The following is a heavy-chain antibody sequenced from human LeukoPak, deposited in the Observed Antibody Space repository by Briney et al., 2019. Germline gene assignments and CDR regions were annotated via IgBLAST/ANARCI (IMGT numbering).Heavy chain of an antibody. CDR1: GGTFSSYA. Sequence: GASVKVSCKASGGTFSSYAISWVRQAPGQGLEWMGGIIPIFGTANYAQKFQGRVTITTDESTSTAYMELSSLRSEDTAVYYCARNLKGDFWSGYAPFDYWGQGTLVTVSS. CDR3: ARNLKGDFWSGYAPFDY. V-gene: IGHV1-69*05. J-gene: IGHJ4*02. D-gene: IGHD3-3*01. CDR2: IIPIFGTA.